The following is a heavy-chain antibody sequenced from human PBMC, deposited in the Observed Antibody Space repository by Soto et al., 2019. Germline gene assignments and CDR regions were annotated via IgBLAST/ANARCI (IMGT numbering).Heavy chain of an antibody. J-gene: IGHJ4*02. CDR2: IYYAGST. D-gene: IGHD3-16*02. V-gene: IGHV4-59*08. Sequence: PSETLSLTCTVSGGSMISYYWSWIRQPPGRGLEWIGFIYYAGSTKYNPSLNSRVTISVDTSKNQFSLTVTSVTAADTALYFCAKSRVFIGAIVTLLDSWGQGTQVTVSS. CDR1: GGSMISYY. CDR3: AKSRVFIGAIVTLLDS.